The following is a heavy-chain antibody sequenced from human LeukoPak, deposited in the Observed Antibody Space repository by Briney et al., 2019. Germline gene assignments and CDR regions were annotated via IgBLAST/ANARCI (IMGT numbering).Heavy chain of an antibody. D-gene: IGHD4-23*01. V-gene: IGHV4-59*08. CDR1: GGSISSYY. J-gene: IGHJ4*02. CDR2: IYYSGST. Sequence: SETLSLTCTVSGGSISSYYWSWIRQPPGKGLEWIGYIYYSGSTNYNPSLKSRVTISVDTSKNQFSLKLSSVTAADTAVYYCARHVLRETTVGARSEIGFDYWGQGTLVTVSS. CDR3: ARHVLRETTVGARSEIGFDY.